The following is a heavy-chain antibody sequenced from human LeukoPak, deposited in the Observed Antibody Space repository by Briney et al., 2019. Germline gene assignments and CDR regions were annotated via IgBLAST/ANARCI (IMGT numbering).Heavy chain of an antibody. CDR3: ARDNSVRDEAWWFHP. CDR1: GYTFTGYW. Sequence: AAVTVSYKACGYTFTGYWMHWVRQAPGQGPEWMGVISPSGGSTIYAQKFKGRVTLTRDMSTSTDYLELSSLRSEDTAVYYCARDNSVRDEAWWFHPWGQGTLVTVSS. V-gene: IGHV1-46*01. D-gene: IGHD5-24*01. CDR2: ISPSGGST. J-gene: IGHJ5*02.